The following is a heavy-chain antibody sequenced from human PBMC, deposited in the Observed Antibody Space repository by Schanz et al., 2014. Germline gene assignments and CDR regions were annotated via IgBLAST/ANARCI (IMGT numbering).Heavy chain of an antibody. CDR2: IYASGAT. V-gene: IGHV3-66*01. D-gene: IGHD3-10*01. CDR3: ARDGNYYGSRNYYKTPYYFDY. CDR1: GFTFSSYA. J-gene: IGHJ4*02. Sequence: PGGSLRLSCAASGFTFSSYAMSWVRQAPGKGLEWVSTIYASGATYYADSVKRRFTISRDISKNTLHLQVTSLRAEDTAIYYCARDGNYYGSRNYYKTPYYFDYWGQGTLVTVSS.